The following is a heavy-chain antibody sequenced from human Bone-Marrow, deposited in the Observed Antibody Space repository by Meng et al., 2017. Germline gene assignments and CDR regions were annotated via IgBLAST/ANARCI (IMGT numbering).Heavy chain of an antibody. CDR3: ARRGVLAGLGY. D-gene: IGHD6-13*01. Sequence: EVQLVESGGGLVQPGGSLRLSCAASGFTFNSYWMHWVRQAPGKGLVWVSRINSDGSSTTYADSVKGRFTTSRDNAKNTLYLQMNSLGAEDTAVYYCARRGVLAGLGYWGQGTLVTVSS. CDR1: GFTFNSYW. CDR2: INSDGSST. J-gene: IGHJ4*02. V-gene: IGHV3-74*01.